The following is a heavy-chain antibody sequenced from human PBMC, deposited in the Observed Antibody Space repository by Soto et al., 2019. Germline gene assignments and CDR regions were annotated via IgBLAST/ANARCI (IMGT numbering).Heavy chain of an antibody. CDR1: GYSFTTYW. CDR3: AREKSDLELFNWLDP. D-gene: IGHD1-7*01. CDR2: IDPRDSYT. Sequence: GESLKISCEASGYSFTTYWISWVRQMPGKGLEWMGAIDPRDSYTKYSPSFQGHVTISVDKSISTAYLQWNSLKASDTAIYYCAREKSDLELFNWLDPWGQGTLVTGS. V-gene: IGHV5-10-1*01. J-gene: IGHJ5*02.